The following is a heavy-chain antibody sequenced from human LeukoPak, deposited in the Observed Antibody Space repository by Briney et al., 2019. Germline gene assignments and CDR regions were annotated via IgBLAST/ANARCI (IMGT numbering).Heavy chain of an antibody. CDR3: ARVVASTSIDS. J-gene: IGHJ4*02. D-gene: IGHD2-15*01. Sequence: PSETLSLTCTVSGYSINSGYFWGWVRQPPGKGPEWIGSIFHTGDVYYNPSLRSRVTLSIDTSRNQVSLKVTSVTAADTALYYCARVVASTSIDSWGQGILVTVSS. CDR1: GYSINSGYF. V-gene: IGHV4-38-2*02. CDR2: IFHTGDV.